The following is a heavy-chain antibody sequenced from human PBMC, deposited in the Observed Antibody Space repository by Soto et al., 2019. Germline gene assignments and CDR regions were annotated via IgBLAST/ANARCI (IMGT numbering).Heavy chain of an antibody. CDR3: AKDSPSYTTSPFYFDS. J-gene: IGHJ4*02. CDR1: GFDFNKYA. Sequence: QHWGSLRLSCAAFGFDFNKYAMTWVRQAPGKGLQWVSSITSNGDSTYYTDSVKGRFTTSRDNSKNTLYLQMNSLRADDTAVFYCAKDSPSYTTSPFYFDSWGQGTLVTVSS. D-gene: IGHD2-2*02. V-gene: IGHV3-23*01. CDR2: ITSNGDST.